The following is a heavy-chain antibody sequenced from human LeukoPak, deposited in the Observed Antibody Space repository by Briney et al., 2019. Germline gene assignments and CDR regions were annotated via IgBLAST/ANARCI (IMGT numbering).Heavy chain of an antibody. Sequence: PGGSLRLSCAASGFTFSSYAMSWIRQAPGEGLEWVSAISGSGGSTYYADSVKGRFTISRDNSKNTLYLQMNSLRAEDTAVYYCAKRSPTHLGELSLRSDYWGQGTLVTVSS. V-gene: IGHV3-23*01. CDR3: AKRSPTHLGELSLRSDY. CDR2: ISGSGGST. D-gene: IGHD3-16*02. J-gene: IGHJ4*02. CDR1: GFTFSSYA.